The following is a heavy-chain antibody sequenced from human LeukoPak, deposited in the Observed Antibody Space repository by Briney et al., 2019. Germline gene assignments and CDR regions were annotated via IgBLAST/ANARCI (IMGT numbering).Heavy chain of an antibody. CDR1: GFAFSSYA. J-gene: IGHJ6*02. CDR3: AKSIVGATSPYYYYYGMDV. V-gene: IGHV3-23*01. CDR2: ISGSGGST. Sequence: GGSLRLSCAASGFAFSSYAMSWVRQAPGKGLEWVSAISGSGGSTYYADSVKGRFTISGDNSKNTLYLQMNSLRAEDTAVYYCAKSIVGATSPYYYYYGMDVWGQGTTVTVSS. D-gene: IGHD1-26*01.